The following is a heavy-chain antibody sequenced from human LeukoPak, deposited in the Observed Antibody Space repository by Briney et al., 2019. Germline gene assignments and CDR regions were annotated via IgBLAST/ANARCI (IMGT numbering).Heavy chain of an antibody. CDR1: GFTFSSYW. D-gene: IGHD3-10*01. J-gene: IGHJ4*02. CDR3: ARDRTWYYYGSGSYCFDY. V-gene: IGHV3-7*01. CDR2: IKQDGSEK. Sequence: WGSLRLSCAASGFTFSSYWMSWVRQAPGKGLEWVANIKQDGSEKYYVDSVKGRFTISRDNAKNSLYLQMNSLRAEDTAVYYCARDRTWYYYGSGSYCFDYWGQGTLVTVSS.